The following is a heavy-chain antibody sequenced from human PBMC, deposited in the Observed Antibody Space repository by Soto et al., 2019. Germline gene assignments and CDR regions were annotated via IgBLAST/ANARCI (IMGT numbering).Heavy chain of an antibody. V-gene: IGHV1-69*13. Sequence: VKVSCKASGGTFSSYAISWVRQAPGQGLEWMGGIIPIFGTANYAQKFQGRVTITADKSTSTAYMELSSLRSEDTAVYYCASGLSGSVLLWFGEFPPYYYGMDVWGQGTTVTVSS. CDR3: ASGLSGSVLLWFGEFPPYYYGMDV. CDR1: GGTFSSYA. D-gene: IGHD3-10*01. J-gene: IGHJ6*02. CDR2: IIPIFGTA.